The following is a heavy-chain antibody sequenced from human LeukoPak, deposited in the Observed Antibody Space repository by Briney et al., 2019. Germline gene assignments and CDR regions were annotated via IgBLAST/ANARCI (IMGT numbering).Heavy chain of an antibody. J-gene: IGHJ6*02. CDR3: ARDPSGSYSGV. D-gene: IGHD1-26*01. CDR1: GFTFSSYS. V-gene: IGHV3-21*01. Sequence: GGSLRLSCAASGFTFSSYSMNWVRQAPGKGLEWVSSISSSSSYIYYADSVKGRFTISRDNAKNSLYQQMNSLRAEDAAVYYCARDPSGSYSGVWGQGTTVTVSS. CDR2: ISSSSSYI.